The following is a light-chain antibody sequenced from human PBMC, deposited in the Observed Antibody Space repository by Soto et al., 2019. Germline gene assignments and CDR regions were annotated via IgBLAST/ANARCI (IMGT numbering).Light chain of an antibody. J-gene: IGLJ3*02. CDR1: STDVGAYNY. CDR2: EVT. Sequence: QSALAQPTSVSGSPGQSVTISCTGTSTDVGAYNYVSWYQQHPGKAPKLMIYEVTKRPSGVPDRFSGSKSGNTASLTVSGLQTEDEADYYCGSHAGNSNLVFGGGTKVTVL. CDR3: GSHAGNSNLV. V-gene: IGLV2-8*01.